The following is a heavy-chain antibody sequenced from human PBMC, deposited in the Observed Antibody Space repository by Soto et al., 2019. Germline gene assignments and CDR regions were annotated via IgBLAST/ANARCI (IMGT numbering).Heavy chain of an antibody. CDR1: GFTSSSYA. V-gene: IGHV3-23*01. CDR3: AKDRDYPRDYFHY. CDR2: VSPNGQGI. J-gene: IGHJ4*02. D-gene: IGHD3-10*01. Sequence: LRLSCAASGFTSSSYAMSWVRQAPGKGLEWVSAVSPNGQGIYYADSVRGRFTISRDFSKNTVFLHMDSLRAEDTAVYYCAKDRDYPRDYFHYWGQGTLVTVSS.